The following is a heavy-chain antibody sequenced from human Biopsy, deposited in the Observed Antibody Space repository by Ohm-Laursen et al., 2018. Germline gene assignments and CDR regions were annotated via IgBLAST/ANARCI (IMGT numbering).Heavy chain of an antibody. J-gene: IGHJ6*02. CDR2: VYSSGST. V-gene: IGHV4-59*08. CDR1: SGSIGGYY. D-gene: IGHD5-18*01. Sequence: SETLSLTWTVSSGSIGGYYWTWIRQAPGKGLEFIGYVYSSGSTNYNPSLKSRATISLDTSRNQVSLRLSSVTAADTAVYYCARGIAVVRSLDVWGQGTTVAVSS. CDR3: ARGIAVVRSLDV.